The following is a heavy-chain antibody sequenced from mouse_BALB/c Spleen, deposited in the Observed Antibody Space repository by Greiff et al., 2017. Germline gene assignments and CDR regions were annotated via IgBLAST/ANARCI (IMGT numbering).Heavy chain of an antibody. CDR2: ISSGSSTI. J-gene: IGHJ3*01. CDR1: GFTFSSFG. D-gene: IGHD1-1*02. CDR3: AREFTMDEGFAY. Sequence: DVMLVESGGGLVQPGGSRKLSCAASGFTFSSFGMHWVRQAPEKGLEWVAYISSGSSTIYYADTVKGRFTISRDNPKNTLFLQMTSLRSEDTAMYYCAREFTMDEGFAYWGQGTLVTVSA. V-gene: IGHV5-17*02.